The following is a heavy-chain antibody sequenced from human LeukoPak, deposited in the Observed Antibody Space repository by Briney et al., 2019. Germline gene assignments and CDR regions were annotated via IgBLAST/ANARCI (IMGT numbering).Heavy chain of an antibody. V-gene: IGHV3-66*01. Sequence: GGSLRLSCAASGFTFSTYWMSWVRQAPGKGLEWVPVIYSGGSTYYADSVKGRFTISRDNAKNSLYLQMNSLRVEDTAVYYCGRDMSWSYSYYYHGTDVWGQGTTVTGSS. CDR2: IYSGGST. J-gene: IGHJ6*02. CDR3: GRDMSWSYSYYYHGTDV. D-gene: IGHD1-26*01. CDR1: GFTFSTYW.